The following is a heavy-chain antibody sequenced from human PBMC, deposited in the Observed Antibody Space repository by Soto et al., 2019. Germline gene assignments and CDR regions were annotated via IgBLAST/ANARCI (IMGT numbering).Heavy chain of an antibody. CDR2: IIPIFGTA. J-gene: IGHJ6*02. CDR1: GGTFSSYA. D-gene: IGHD2-15*01. Sequence: QVQLVQSGAEVKKPGSSVKVSCKASGGTFSSYAISWVRQAPGQGLEWMGGIIPIFGTANYAQKFQGRDTITADESTSTAYMELSSLRSEDTAVYYCARGGYCSGGSCYHGMDVWGQGTTVTVSS. V-gene: IGHV1-69*01. CDR3: ARGGYCSGGSCYHGMDV.